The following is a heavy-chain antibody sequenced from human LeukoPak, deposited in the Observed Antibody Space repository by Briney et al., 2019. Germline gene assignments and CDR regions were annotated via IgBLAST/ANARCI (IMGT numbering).Heavy chain of an antibody. CDR3: ARARNDYDSNGFSHLDY. V-gene: IGHV3-33*01. Sequence: GGSLRLSCTASGLSFSSHGMHWVRQASGKGLEGVAVIWYDGSNIYYADSVKGRFTISRDNSKNTLYLQLNSLRAEDTALYYCARARNDYDSNGFSHLDYWGQGTLVTVSS. D-gene: IGHD3-22*01. J-gene: IGHJ4*02. CDR1: GLSFSSHG. CDR2: IWYDGSNI.